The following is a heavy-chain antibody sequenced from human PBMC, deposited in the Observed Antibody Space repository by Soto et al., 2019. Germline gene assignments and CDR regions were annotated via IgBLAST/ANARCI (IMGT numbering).Heavy chain of an antibody. CDR2: IIPIFGTA. D-gene: IGHD4-4*01. V-gene: IGHV1-69*13. J-gene: IGHJ5*02. CDR1: GGTFRSYA. Sequence: ASVKVSCKASGGTFRSYAISWVRQAPGQGLEWMGGIIPIFGTANYAQKFQGRVTITADESTSTAYMELSSLRSEDTAVYYCAPAYDYSNDPNSFDPWGQGTLVTVSS. CDR3: APAYDYSNDPNSFDP.